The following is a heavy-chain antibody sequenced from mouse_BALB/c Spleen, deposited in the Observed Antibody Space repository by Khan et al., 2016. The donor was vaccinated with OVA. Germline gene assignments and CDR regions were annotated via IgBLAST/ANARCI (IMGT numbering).Heavy chain of an antibody. CDR3: ARVYGGDFDY. Sequence: QLEESGPGLVKPSQSLSLTCTVTGYSITSDNAWNWIGQFPGNKLEWMGSISYSGNKNYKPSLKSRISITRDTSKNQFFLQLNSVTTEDTARYYCARVYGGDFDYWGQGTTLTVSS. CDR1: GYSITSDNA. J-gene: IGHJ2*01. CDR2: ISYSGNK. V-gene: IGHV3-2*02. D-gene: IGHD1-1*01.